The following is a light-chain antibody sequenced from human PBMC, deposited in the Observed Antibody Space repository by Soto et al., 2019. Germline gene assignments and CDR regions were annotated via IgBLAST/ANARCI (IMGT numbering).Light chain of an antibody. CDR1: QSVSSY. J-gene: IGKJ1*01. V-gene: IGKV1-39*01. CDR3: QQSFVPPRT. Sequence: DIQMTQSPSSLSASVGDRVTITCRASQSVSSYLNWYQQKPGKAPKVLIYAASALQSGVPARFSGSGYGTDVTLTIDSLQTEDFATYYCQQSFVPPRTFGQGTKVEIK. CDR2: AAS.